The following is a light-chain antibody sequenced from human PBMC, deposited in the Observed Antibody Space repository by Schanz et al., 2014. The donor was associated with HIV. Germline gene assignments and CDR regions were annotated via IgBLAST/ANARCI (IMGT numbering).Light chain of an antibody. CDR3: ATWDATLREAV. CDR2: GNS. J-gene: IGLJ2*01. Sequence: QSVLAQPPSVSGAPGQWVTISCTGSSSNIGAGYDVHWYQQLPGTAPKLLIYGNSNRPSGVPGRFSGSKSGTSATLDISGLQTGDEADYYCATWDATLREAVFGGGTKVTVL. V-gene: IGLV1-40*01. CDR1: SSNIGAGYD.